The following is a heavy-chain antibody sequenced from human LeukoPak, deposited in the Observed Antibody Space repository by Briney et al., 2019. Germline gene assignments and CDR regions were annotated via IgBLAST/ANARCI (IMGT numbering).Heavy chain of an antibody. CDR2: LTGSATEI. CDR3: ARDWPNGALDY. J-gene: IGHJ4*02. D-gene: IGHD2-8*01. Sequence: GGSLRLSCAASGFTFSSYDMTWVRQAPGKGLERVSCLTGSATEIYYADSVRGRFTISRDNARNSLYLQMDSLRAEDTAIYYCARDWPNGALDYWSQGTLVTVSS. CDR1: GFTFSSYD. V-gene: IGHV3-48*03.